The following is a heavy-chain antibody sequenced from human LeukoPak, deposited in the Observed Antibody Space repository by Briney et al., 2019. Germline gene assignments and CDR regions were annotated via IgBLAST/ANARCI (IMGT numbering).Heavy chain of an antibody. J-gene: IGHJ3*02. CDR2: ITHSGST. CDR1: GGSLSVYY. Sequence: SETLSLTCAVYGGSLSVYYWSCIPHPPGKGLECIGEITHSGSTNYNPPLKSRVTISVDTSKSQFSLKLSSVTAADTAVYYCATATGGRYSGYRAAAFDIWGQGTMVTVSS. V-gene: IGHV4-34*01. CDR3: ATATGGRYSGYRAAAFDI. D-gene: IGHD5-12*01.